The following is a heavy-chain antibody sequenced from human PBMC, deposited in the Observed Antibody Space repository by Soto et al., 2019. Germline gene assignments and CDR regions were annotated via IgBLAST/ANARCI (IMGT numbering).Heavy chain of an antibody. J-gene: IGHJ4*02. CDR3: AHRRLYCSSTSCTPVFDY. CDR2: IYWDDDK. CDR1: GFSLSTSGVG. V-gene: IGHV2-5*02. D-gene: IGHD2-2*01. Sequence: SGPTLVKPTQTLTLTCTFSGFSLSTSGVGVGWIRQPPGKALEWLALIYWDDDKRYSPSLKSRLTITKDTSKNQVVLTMTNMDPVDTATYYCAHRRLYCSSTSCTPVFDYWGQGTLVTVSS.